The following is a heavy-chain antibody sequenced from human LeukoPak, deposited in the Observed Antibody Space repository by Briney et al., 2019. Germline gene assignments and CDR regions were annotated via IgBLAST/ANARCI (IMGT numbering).Heavy chain of an antibody. CDR1: GFTFSTYG. V-gene: IGHV3-30*03. Sequence: PGGSLRLSCAASGFTFSTYGIHWVRQAPGKGLEWVSFISYDGSNEYYADSVKGRFTISRDNSKNTLYLQMNSLRAEDTAVYYCAVPGIAAAVWNYWGQGTLVTVSS. CDR2: ISYDGSNE. J-gene: IGHJ4*02. D-gene: IGHD6-13*01. CDR3: AVPGIAAAVWNY.